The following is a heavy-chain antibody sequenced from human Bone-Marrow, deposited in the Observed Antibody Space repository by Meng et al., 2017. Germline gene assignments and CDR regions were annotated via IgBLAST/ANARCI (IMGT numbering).Heavy chain of an antibody. Sequence: QVQLQESGPGLVKPSQTLSLTCTVSGGSIGSGGYYWSWIRQHPGKGLEWIGYIYHSGSTYYNPSLESRVTISVDTSKNQFSLKLSSVTAADTAVYYCARVKRWLQRGFELDPWGQGTLVTVSS. CDR3: ARVKRWLQRGFELDP. CDR1: GGSIGSGGYY. CDR2: IYHSGST. J-gene: IGHJ5*02. D-gene: IGHD5-24*01. V-gene: IGHV4-30-4*08.